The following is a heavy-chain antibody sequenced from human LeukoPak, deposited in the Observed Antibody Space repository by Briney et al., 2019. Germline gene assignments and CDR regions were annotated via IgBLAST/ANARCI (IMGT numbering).Heavy chain of an antibody. D-gene: IGHD6-19*01. V-gene: IGHV3-9*01. CDR1: GFTFDDYA. CDR3: AKGSELYSSGWYQYYFDY. Sequence: GGSLRLSCAASGFTFDDYAMHWVRQAPGKGLEWVSGISWNSGSIGYADSVKGRFTISRDNAKNSLYLQMNSLRAEDTALYYCAKGSELYSSGWYQYYFDYWGQGTLVTVSS. J-gene: IGHJ4*02. CDR2: ISWNSGSI.